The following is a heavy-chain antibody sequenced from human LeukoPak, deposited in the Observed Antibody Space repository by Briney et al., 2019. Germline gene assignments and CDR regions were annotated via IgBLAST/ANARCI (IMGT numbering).Heavy chain of an antibody. Sequence: ASVKVSCKASGYTFTSYYMHWVRQAPGQGLEWMGIINPSGGSTSYAQKFQGRVTMTRDTSTITVYMELSSLRSEDTAVYYCARANSGSYPRGEFDYWGQGTLVTVSS. CDR1: GYTFTSYY. CDR3: ARANSGSYPRGEFDY. CDR2: INPSGGST. V-gene: IGHV1-46*01. J-gene: IGHJ4*02. D-gene: IGHD1-26*01.